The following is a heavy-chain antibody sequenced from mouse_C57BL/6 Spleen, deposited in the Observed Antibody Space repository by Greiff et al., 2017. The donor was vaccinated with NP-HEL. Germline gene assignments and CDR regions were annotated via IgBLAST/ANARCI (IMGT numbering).Heavy chain of an antibody. Sequence: EVQPQQSGAELVRPGASVKLSCTASGFNIKDDYMHWVKQRPEQGLEWIGWIDPENGDTEYASKFQGKATITADTSSNTAYLQLSSLTSEDTAVYYCTPRYAMDYWGQRTSVTVSS. CDR3: TPRYAMDY. CDR2: IDPENGDT. J-gene: IGHJ4*01. V-gene: IGHV14-4*01. CDR1: GFNIKDDY.